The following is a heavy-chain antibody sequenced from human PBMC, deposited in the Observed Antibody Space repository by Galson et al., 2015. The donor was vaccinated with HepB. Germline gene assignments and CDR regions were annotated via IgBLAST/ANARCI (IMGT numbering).Heavy chain of an antibody. CDR2: ISYDGSNK. Sequence: SLRLSCAASGFTFSSYGMHWVRQAPGKGLEWVAVISYDGSNKYYADSVKGRFTISRDNSKSTLYLQMNSLRAEDTAVYYCAKCPLSRGGSYYDFWSGYYPYYYYYGMDVWGQGTTVTVSS. D-gene: IGHD3-3*01. J-gene: IGHJ6*02. CDR3: AKCPLSRGGSYYDFWSGYYPYYYYYGMDV. CDR1: GFTFSSYG. V-gene: IGHV3-30*18.